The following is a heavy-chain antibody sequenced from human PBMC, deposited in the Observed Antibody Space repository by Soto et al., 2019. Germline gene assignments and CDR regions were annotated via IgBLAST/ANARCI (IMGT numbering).Heavy chain of an antibody. CDR3: ARHQSGPYYYDSSGYSRLDY. D-gene: IGHD3-22*01. CDR1: SAPVSSSTYT. J-gene: IGHJ4*02. CDR2: INYSGNT. Sequence: SETLSLTCTVSSAPVSSSTYTWGWIRQSPGKGLEWIGSINYSGNTYYNPSLKSRVTISVDTSKNQFSLKLSSVTAADTAVYYCARHQSGPYYYDSSGYSRLDYWGQGTLVTVSS. V-gene: IGHV4-39*01.